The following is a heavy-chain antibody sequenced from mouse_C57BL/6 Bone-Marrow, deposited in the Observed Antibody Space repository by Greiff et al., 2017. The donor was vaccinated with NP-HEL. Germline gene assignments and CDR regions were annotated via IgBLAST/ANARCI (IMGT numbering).Heavy chain of an antibody. CDR1: GYTFTSYW. CDR2: IHPNRGST. D-gene: IGHD2-2*01. V-gene: IGHV1-64*01. CDR3: ARGLLWLRRRDYYAMDY. J-gene: IGHJ4*01. Sequence: VQLHQPGAELVKPGASVKLSCKASGYTFTSYWMHWVKQRPGQGLEWIGMIHPNRGSTNYNEKFKSKATLTVDKSSSTAYMQLSSLTSEDSAVYYCARGLLWLRRRDYYAMDYWGQGTSVTVSS.